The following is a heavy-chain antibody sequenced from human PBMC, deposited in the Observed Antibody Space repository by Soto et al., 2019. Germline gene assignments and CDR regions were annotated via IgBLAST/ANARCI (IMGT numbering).Heavy chain of an antibody. D-gene: IGHD6-19*01. V-gene: IGHV3-23*01. Sequence: EVQLLESGGGLVQPGGSLRLSCAASGFTFSNYAMSWVRQAPGKGLEWVSSIHGSAAGTYYADSVKGRFTVSRDDSKDPLYLQVSSLPVDDTAVYYCANDAVARNGGWDWFDPWGQGTLVTVAS. J-gene: IGHJ5*02. CDR1: GFTFSNYA. CDR3: ANDAVARNGGWDWFDP. CDR2: IHGSAAGT.